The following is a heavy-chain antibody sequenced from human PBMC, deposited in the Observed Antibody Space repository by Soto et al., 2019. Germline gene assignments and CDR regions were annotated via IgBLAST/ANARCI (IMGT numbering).Heavy chain of an antibody. J-gene: IGHJ5*02. Sequence: GGSLRLSCAVSGFTFGDSYMSWISQAPGKGLEWLSYISPGSRYPAYADSVKCRFTISRDNAKRSLYLQMMSLTAEDTAIYYCVRGGGGGLFDPWGQGTMVTVSS. V-gene: IGHV3-11*06. CDR2: ISPGSRYP. CDR1: GFTFGDSY. D-gene: IGHD2-15*01. CDR3: VRGGGGGLFDP.